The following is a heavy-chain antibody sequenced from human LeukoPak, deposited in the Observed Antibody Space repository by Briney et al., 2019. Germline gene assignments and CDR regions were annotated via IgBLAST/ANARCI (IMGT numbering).Heavy chain of an antibody. V-gene: IGHV3-23*01. CDR1: GFTFSSDA. CDR2: ISGSGGST. Sequence: PGGSLRLSCAASGFTFSSDAMSWVRQAPGQGLDWVSAISGSGGSTYYADFVKGRFTISRDNSKNTLYLQMNSLRAEDTAVYYCAKVELKVAAAADYWGQGTLVTVSS. CDR3: AKVELKVAAAADY. J-gene: IGHJ4*02. D-gene: IGHD6-13*01.